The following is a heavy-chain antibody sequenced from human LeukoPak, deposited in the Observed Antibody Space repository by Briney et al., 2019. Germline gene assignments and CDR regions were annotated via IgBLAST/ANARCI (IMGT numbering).Heavy chain of an antibody. Sequence: PGGSLRLSCAASGFTFSSYSMNWVRQAPGKGLEWVSSISSSSSYIYYADSVKGRFTISRDNAKNSLYLQMNGLRAEDTAVYYCAADILTGYYTFDYWGQGTLVTVSS. J-gene: IGHJ4*02. CDR3: AADILTGYYTFDY. CDR1: GFTFSSYS. V-gene: IGHV3-21*01. D-gene: IGHD3-9*01. CDR2: ISSSSSYI.